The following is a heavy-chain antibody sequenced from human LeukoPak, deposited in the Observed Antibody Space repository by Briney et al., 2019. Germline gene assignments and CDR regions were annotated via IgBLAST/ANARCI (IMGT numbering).Heavy chain of an antibody. CDR2: ISYDGSNK. J-gene: IGHJ4*01. V-gene: IGHV3-30-3*01. CDR3: ARDFHITMTRGVIYSVFDY. D-gene: IGHD3-10*01. CDR1: GFTFNCYA. Sequence: PGGSVTLSCAASGFTFNCYAMHWVRQAPGKGLEWVAVISYDGSNKYYADYVKGRITISRDNSKNTLYLQMNSLRGEDTAVYYCARDFHITMTRGVIYSVFDYWGQGTPVTVSS.